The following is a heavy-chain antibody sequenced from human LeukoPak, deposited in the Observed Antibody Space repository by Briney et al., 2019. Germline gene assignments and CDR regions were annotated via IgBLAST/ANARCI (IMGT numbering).Heavy chain of an antibody. CDR1: GASINGYF. J-gene: IGHJ3*01. CDR3: ARGRRGSFYTFDL. V-gene: IGHV4-59*01. Sequence: KPSETLSLTCSVSGASINGYFWNWVRQTPEKRLDWIGYVSHTGATTSNPTLKSRVSITIDTSKSQISLTMTSVTAADSALYYCARGRRGSFYTFDLWGPGTIVSVS. D-gene: IGHD1-26*01. CDR2: VSHTGAT.